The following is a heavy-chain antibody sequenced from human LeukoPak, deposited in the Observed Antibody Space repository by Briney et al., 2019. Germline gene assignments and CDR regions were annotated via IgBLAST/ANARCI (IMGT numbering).Heavy chain of an antibody. D-gene: IGHD6-19*01. J-gene: IGHJ4*02. CDR3: TRAVAGHPD. CDR1: GVPFSNYY. Sequence: PSETLSLTCGVSGVPFSNYYWSWVRQSPTQGLEWIGEINHSGYTNYNPSLKSRVTMSIDTSKNQFSLKLTSVTAADAGVYYCTRAVAGHPDWGQGTLVTVPS. V-gene: IGHV4-34*01. CDR2: INHSGYT.